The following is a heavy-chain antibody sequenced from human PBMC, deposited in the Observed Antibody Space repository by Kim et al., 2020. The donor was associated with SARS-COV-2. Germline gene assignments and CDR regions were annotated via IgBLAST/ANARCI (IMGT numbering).Heavy chain of an antibody. J-gene: IGHJ6*02. V-gene: IGHV1-18*01. CDR1: GYTFTSYG. CDR3: ARDSDLVVPAAMFYGMDV. Sequence: ASVKVSCKASGYTFTSYGISWVRQAPGQGLEWMGWISAYNGNTNYAQKLQGRVTMTTDTSTSTAYMELRSLRSDDTAVYYCARDSDLVVPAAMFYGMDVWGHGTTVTVSS. D-gene: IGHD2-2*01. CDR2: ISAYNGNT.